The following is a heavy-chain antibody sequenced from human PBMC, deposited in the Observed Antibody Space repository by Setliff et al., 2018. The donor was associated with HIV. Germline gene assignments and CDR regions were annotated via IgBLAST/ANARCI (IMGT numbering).Heavy chain of an antibody. J-gene: IGHJ4*02. CDR3: AREEDSGYDLDY. Sequence: ASVKVSCKASGYTFTGYYMHWVRQAPGQGLEWMGWINPNSGGTNYAQKFQGRVNMTRDTSISTTYRELSRLRSADTAVYYCAREEDSGYDLDYWGQGTLVTVSS. V-gene: IGHV1-2*02. D-gene: IGHD5-12*01. CDR1: GYTFTGYY. CDR2: INPNSGGT.